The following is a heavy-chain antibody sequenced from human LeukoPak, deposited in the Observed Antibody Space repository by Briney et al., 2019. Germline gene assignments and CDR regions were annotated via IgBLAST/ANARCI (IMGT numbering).Heavy chain of an antibody. CDR3: ASEKPDSSSWYEDY. CDR2: IYHSGST. D-gene: IGHD6-13*01. V-gene: IGHV4-39*07. CDR1: GGAVSSSSYY. Sequence: SETLSLTCTVSGGAVSSSSYYWGWIRQPPGKGLEWIGYIYHSGSTYYNPSLKSRVTISVDRSKNQFSLKLSSVTAADTAVYYCASEKPDSSSWYEDYWGQGTLVTVSS. J-gene: IGHJ4*02.